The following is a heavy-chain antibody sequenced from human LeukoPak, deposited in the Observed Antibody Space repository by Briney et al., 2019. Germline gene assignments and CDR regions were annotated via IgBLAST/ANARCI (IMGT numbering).Heavy chain of an antibody. CDR1: GGTFSSYA. J-gene: IGHJ4*02. V-gene: IGHV1-69*05. D-gene: IGHD3-22*01. Sequence: GASVKVSCKASGGTFSSYAISWVRQAPGQGLEWMGRIIPIFGTANYAQKFQGRVTITTDESTSTACMELSSLRSEDTAVYYCAREWYYYDSSGSENYYFDYWGQGTLVTVSS. CDR3: AREWYYYDSSGSENYYFDY. CDR2: IIPIFGTA.